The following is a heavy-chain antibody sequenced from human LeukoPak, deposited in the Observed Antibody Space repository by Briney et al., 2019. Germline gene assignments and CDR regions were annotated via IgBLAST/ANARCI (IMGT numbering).Heavy chain of an antibody. V-gene: IGHV3-7*01. CDR2: IKQDGSEK. Sequence: GGSLRLSCAASGFTFSSYGMHWVRQAPGKGLEWVANIKQDGSEKYYVDSVKGRFTISRDNAKNSLYLQMNSLRAEDTAVYYCASTMVRGVFDYWGQGTLVTVSS. CDR3: ASTMVRGVFDY. D-gene: IGHD3-10*01. J-gene: IGHJ4*02. CDR1: GFTFSSYG.